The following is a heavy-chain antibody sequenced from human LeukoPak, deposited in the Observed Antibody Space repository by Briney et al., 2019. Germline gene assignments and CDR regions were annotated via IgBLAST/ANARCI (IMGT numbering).Heavy chain of an antibody. V-gene: IGHV1-2*02. D-gene: IGHD3-3*01. CDR2: INPNSGGT. CDR3: ARASSDYDFWSGLYYFDY. Sequence: ASVKVSCKASGYTFTGYYMHWVRQAPGQGLEWMGWINPNSGGTNYAQRFQGRVTMTRDTSISTAYMELSRLRSDDTAVYYCARASSDYDFWSGLYYFDYWGQGTLVTVSS. CDR1: GYTFTGYY. J-gene: IGHJ4*02.